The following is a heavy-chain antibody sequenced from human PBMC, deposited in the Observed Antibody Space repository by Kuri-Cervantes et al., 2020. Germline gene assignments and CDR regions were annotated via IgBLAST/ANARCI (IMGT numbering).Heavy chain of an antibody. Sequence: ASVKVSCKASGYTFTSYDINWVRQATGQGLEWMGWINPNSGGTNYAQKFQGWVTMTRDTSISPAYMELSRLRSDDTAVYYCARGPYGDYSRYFDLWGRGTLVTVSS. CDR3: ARGPYGDYSRYFDL. CDR2: INPNSGGT. D-gene: IGHD4-17*01. V-gene: IGHV1-2*04. J-gene: IGHJ2*01. CDR1: GYTFTSYD.